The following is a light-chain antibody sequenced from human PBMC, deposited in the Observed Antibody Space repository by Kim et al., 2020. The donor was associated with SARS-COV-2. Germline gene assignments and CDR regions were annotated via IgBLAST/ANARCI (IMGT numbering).Light chain of an antibody. Sequence: QAVVTQEPSLTASPGGTVTLTCSSSTGAVTSRFHPCWFQQKPGQPPRALIHSTSSRHSWTPARFSGSLLGGKAALTLSGAQPEDEADYYCLLYYGSSFVFGTGTKVTVL. CDR3: LLYYGSSFV. V-gene: IGLV7-43*01. J-gene: IGLJ1*01. CDR2: STS. CDR1: TGAVTSRFH.